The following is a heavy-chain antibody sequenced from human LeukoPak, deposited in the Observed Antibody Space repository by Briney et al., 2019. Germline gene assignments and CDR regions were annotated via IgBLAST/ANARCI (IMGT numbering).Heavy chain of an antibody. V-gene: IGHV6-1*01. CDR3: ARGRYYGYTGYFDF. J-gene: IGHJ5*01. Sequence: SQTLSLTCAISGDSVSSNSAAWNWFRQSPSRGLEWLGRTFYDSKWHNDYAVSVKSRITINPDTSKNQFSLQLNSVTPEDTAVYYCARGRYYGYTGYFDFWGQGTRLTVSS. CDR1: GDSVSSNSAA. D-gene: IGHD3-10*01. CDR2: TFYDSKWHN.